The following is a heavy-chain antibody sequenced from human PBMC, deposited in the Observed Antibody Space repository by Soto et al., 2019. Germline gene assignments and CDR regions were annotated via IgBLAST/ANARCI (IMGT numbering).Heavy chain of an antibody. D-gene: IGHD2-2*01. V-gene: IGHV5-10-1*01. J-gene: IGHJ5*02. Sequence: GESLKISCTGFGYTFTTFWISWVRQMPGRGLEGMGRIDPRDSYTNYSPSFQGHVTISADKSISTAYLQWGSLKASDTAMYYCARLFCSSSTCDSWFDPWGQGTLVTVSS. CDR1: GYTFTTFW. CDR2: IDPRDSYT. CDR3: ARLFCSSSTCDSWFDP.